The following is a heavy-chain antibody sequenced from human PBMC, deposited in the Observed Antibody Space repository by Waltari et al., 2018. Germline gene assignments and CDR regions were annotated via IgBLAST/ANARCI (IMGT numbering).Heavy chain of an antibody. V-gene: IGHV1-2*02. CDR2: INPNSGGT. CDR1: GYTFTGYY. Sequence: QVQLVQSGAEVKKPGASVKVSCKASGYTFTGYYMHWVRQAPGQGLEWMGWINPNSGGTNDAQKFQGRVTMTRDTSTSTVYMELSSLRSEDTAVYYCAREGFGGATSRYGMDVWGQGTTVTVSS. D-gene: IGHD2-15*01. J-gene: IGHJ6*02. CDR3: AREGFGGATSRYGMDV.